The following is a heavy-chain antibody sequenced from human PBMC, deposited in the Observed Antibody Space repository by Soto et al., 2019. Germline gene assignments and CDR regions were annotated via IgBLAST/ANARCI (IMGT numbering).Heavy chain of an antibody. CDR2: IYYSGST. CDR1: GGSISSSSYY. CDR3: ARHDGVAGTPHYFDY. Sequence: SETLSLTCTVSGGSISSSSYYWGWIRQPPGKGLEWIGSIYYSGSTYYNPSLKSRVTISVDTSKNQFSLKLSSVTAADTAVYYCARHDGVAGTPHYFDYWGQGTLVTVSS. D-gene: IGHD6-19*01. J-gene: IGHJ4*02. V-gene: IGHV4-39*01.